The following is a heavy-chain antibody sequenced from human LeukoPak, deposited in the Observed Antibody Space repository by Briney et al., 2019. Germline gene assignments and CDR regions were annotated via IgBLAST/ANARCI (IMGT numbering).Heavy chain of an antibody. Sequence: GASVKVSCTASGYSFTGYYMHWVRQAPGQGLEWMGWINPNSGGTNYAQKFQGRVTMTRDTSISTAYMELSRLRSDDTAVYYCARPPDRSGDYLDYWGRGTLVTVSS. CDR2: INPNSGGT. CDR1: GYSFTGYY. V-gene: IGHV1-2*02. CDR3: ARPPDRSGDYLDY. J-gene: IGHJ4*02. D-gene: IGHD3-16*02.